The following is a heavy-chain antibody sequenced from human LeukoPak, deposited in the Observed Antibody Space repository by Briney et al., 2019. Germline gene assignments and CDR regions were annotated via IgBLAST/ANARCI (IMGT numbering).Heavy chain of an antibody. J-gene: IGHJ4*02. D-gene: IGHD4-23*01. CDR3: TRTVNSASDF. CDR2: INQNGGVK. CDR1: GFTFSNNA. V-gene: IGHV3-7*03. Sequence: GGSLRLSCAASGFTFSNNAMRWVRQAPGKGLEWVATINQNGGVKYYVDSVKGRFTISRDNAKTSLFLQMNSLRIDDTAMYYCTRTVNSASDFWGQGTLVTVSS.